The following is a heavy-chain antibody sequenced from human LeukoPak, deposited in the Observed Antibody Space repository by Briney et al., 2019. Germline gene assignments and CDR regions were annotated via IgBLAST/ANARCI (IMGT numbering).Heavy chain of an antibody. D-gene: IGHD3-10*01. CDR1: GFTVSSNY. CDR2: ISGGNGAT. J-gene: IGHJ4*02. Sequence: PGGSLRLSCAASGFTVSSNYMSWVRQAPGKGLEWVSGISGGNGATYYADSVKGRFTISTDNSKNTLYLQMNSLRVEDTAVYYCAKSYYYGSGSPSLDYWGQGTLVTVSS. CDR3: AKSYYYGSGSPSLDY. V-gene: IGHV3-23*01.